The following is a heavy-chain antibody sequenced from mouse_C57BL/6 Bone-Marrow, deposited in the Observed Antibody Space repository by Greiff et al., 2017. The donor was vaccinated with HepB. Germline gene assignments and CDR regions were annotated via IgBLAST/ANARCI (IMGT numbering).Heavy chain of an antibody. CDR3: ARESLLYYFDY. CDR1: GFTFSSYA. Sequence: EVKLVESGGGLVKPGGSLKLSCAASGFTFSSYAMSWVRQTPEKRLEWVATISDGGSYTYYPDNVKGRFPISRDNAKNNLYLQMSHLKSEDTAMYYCARESLLYYFDYWGQGTTLTVSS. V-gene: IGHV5-4*01. CDR2: ISDGGSYT. J-gene: IGHJ2*01.